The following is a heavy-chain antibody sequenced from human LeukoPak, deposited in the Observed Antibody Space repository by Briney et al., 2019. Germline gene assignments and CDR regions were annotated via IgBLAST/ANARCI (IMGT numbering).Heavy chain of an antibody. D-gene: IGHD2-8*01. CDR1: GDSPSNFY. CDR3: ALAPNSNWFDF. Sequence: SETLSLTCTVSGDSPSNFYWNWIRQSPGKGLEWIGNIHYSGSSVYNPSLKSRGTISIDTSRRQFFLKLNSVTAADTAVYFCALAPNSNWFDFWGPGILVTVSS. J-gene: IGHJ5*01. CDR2: IHYSGSS. V-gene: IGHV4-59*03.